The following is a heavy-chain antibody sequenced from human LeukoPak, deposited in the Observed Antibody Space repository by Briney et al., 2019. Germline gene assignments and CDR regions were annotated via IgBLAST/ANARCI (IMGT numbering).Heavy chain of an antibody. Sequence: GGSLRLSCEASGFTFTSYNMNWVRQAPGKGLEWVSSISSSISIYYADSVKGRFTISRDNSKNSLYLQMNSLRAEDTAMYYCARDQKHVGATGNKALDYWGQGTLVTVSS. D-gene: IGHD1-26*01. CDR1: GFTFTSYN. V-gene: IGHV3-69-1*01. J-gene: IGHJ4*02. CDR3: ARDQKHVGATGNKALDY. CDR2: ISSSISI.